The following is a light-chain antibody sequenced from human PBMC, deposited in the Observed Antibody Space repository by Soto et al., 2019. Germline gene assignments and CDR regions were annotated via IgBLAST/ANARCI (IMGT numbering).Light chain of an antibody. Sequence: DIQMTQSPSSLSASTGDRVTISFRASQSVSSYLHWYQQKPGKAPKLLIYAASSLQSGVPSRFSGSGSGTEFTLTISSLQPDDIATYYCQKYHSYSRTFGQGTKVDIK. V-gene: IGKV1-5*01. CDR1: QSVSSY. CDR3: QKYHSYSRT. J-gene: IGKJ1*01. CDR2: AAS.